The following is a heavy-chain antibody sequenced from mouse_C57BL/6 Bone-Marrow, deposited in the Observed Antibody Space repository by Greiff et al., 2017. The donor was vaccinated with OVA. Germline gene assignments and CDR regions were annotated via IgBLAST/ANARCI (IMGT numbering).Heavy chain of an antibody. Sequence: EVQGVESGGGLVKPGGSLKLSCAASGFTFSDYGMHWVRQAPEKGLEWVAYISSGSSIIYYADTVKGRYTISRDNAKMQLCLQMTGLRSEDTATYYCARGGSPCGQGTLVTVSA. J-gene: IGHJ3*02. CDR2: ISSGSSII. CDR3: ARGGSP. V-gene: IGHV5-17*01. CDR1: GFTFSDYG.